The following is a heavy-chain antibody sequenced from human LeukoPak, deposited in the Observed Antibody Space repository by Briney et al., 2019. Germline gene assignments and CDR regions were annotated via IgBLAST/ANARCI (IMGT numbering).Heavy chain of an antibody. D-gene: IGHD3-22*01. CDR1: GYSFTSYW. V-gene: IGHV5-51*01. J-gene: IGHJ4*02. CDR3: ARPNYYDSSGYFGDTPYYFDY. Sequence: GESLKISCKGSGYSFTSYWIGWVRQMPGKGLEWMGIIYPGDSDTRYSPSFQGQVTISADKSISTAYLQWSSLKASDTAMYYCARPNYYDSSGYFGDTPYYFDYWGQGTLVTVSS. CDR2: IYPGDSDT.